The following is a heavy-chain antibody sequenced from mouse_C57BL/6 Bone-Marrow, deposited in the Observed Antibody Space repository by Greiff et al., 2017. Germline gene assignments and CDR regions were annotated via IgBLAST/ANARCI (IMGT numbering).Heavy chain of an antibody. CDR3: ARLGGNYGFAY. CDR1: GYTFTDYY. J-gene: IGHJ3*01. V-gene: IGHV1-19*01. CDR2: INPYNGGT. D-gene: IGHD2-1*01. Sequence: EVQGVESGPVLVKPGASVKMSCKASGYTFTDYYMNWVKQSHGKSLEWIGVINPYNGGTSYNQKFKGKATLTVDKSSSTAYMELNSLTSEDSAVYYCARLGGNYGFAYWGQGTLVTVSA.